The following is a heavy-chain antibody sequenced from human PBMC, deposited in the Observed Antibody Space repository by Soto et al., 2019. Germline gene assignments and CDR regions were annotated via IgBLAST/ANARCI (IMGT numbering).Heavy chain of an antibody. J-gene: IGHJ4*02. D-gene: IGHD4-17*01. CDR2: THHSGRT. Sequence: QVQLQESGPGLVKPSGTLSLTCTVSGGSMSSSNWWNWVRQPPGKGLEWIGETHHSGRTNYNPSLKIRVTIAVDKSKNDFSLKLSSVTAADTAVYYCARSEATVLDYWGQGTLVTVSS. CDR3: ARSEATVLDY. CDR1: GGSMSSSNW. V-gene: IGHV4-4*02.